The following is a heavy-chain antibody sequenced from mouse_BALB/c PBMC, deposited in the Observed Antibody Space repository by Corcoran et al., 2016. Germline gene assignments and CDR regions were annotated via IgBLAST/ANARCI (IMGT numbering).Heavy chain of an antibody. CDR1: GFSLSTSGMG. D-gene: IGHD2-3*01. J-gene: IGHJ4*01. Sequence: QVTLKESGPGILQPSQTLSLTCSFSGFSLSTSGMGVSWIRQPSGKGLEWLAHICWDDDKRYNPSLKSRLTISKDTSRNQVFLKITSVDTADTATYYCARRIYDGYYGAMDYWGQGTSVTVSS. V-gene: IGHV8-12*01. CDR3: ARRIYDGYYGAMDY. CDR2: ICWDDDK.